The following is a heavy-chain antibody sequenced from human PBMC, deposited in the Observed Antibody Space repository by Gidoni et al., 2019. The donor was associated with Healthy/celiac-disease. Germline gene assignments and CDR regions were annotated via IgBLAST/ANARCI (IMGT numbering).Heavy chain of an antibody. Sequence: QVQLVESGGGMVKPRGSLSLSYAASGCTFRHYYMSWIRQAPGKGLGWVSYISSSGSTIYYADSVKGRFTISRDNAKNSLYLQMNSLRAEDTAVYYCARDLGYSSTGQTNWFDPWGQGTLVTVSS. J-gene: IGHJ5*02. CDR1: GCTFRHYY. CDR3: ARDLGYSSTGQTNWFDP. CDR2: ISSSGSTI. V-gene: IGHV3-11*01. D-gene: IGHD6-13*01.